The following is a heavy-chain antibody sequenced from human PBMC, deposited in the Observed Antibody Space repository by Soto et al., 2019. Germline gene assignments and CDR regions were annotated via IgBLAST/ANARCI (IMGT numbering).Heavy chain of an antibody. CDR1: GFTFSSYA. CDR2: ISGSGGST. J-gene: IGHJ4*02. CDR3: AKGPAGRLITFGGVIGFYFDY. Sequence: EVQLLESGGGLVQPGGSLRLSCAASGFTFSSYAMSCVRQAPGKGLEWVSAISGSGGSTYYADSVKGRFTISRDNSKNTLYLQMNSLRAEDTAVYYCAKGPAGRLITFGGVIGFYFDYWGQGTLVTVSS. V-gene: IGHV3-23*01. D-gene: IGHD3-16*02.